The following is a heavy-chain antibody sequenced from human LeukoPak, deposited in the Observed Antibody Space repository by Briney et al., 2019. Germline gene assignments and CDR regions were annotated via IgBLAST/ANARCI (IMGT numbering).Heavy chain of an antibody. V-gene: IGHV3-30*02. CDR1: GFTFSSYG. CDR2: IRNDGSNR. CDR3: AKDQGVY. J-gene: IGHJ4*02. D-gene: IGHD3-16*01. Sequence: GGSLRLSCAASGFTFSSYGMHWVRQAPGKGLEWVAFIRNDGSNRYCADSVKGRFTISRDNSKNTLYLQMNSLRAEDTAVYYCAKDQGVYWGQGTLVTVSS.